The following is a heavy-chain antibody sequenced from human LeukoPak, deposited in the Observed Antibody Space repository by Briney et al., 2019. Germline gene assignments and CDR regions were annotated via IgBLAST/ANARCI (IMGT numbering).Heavy chain of an antibody. CDR2: INPNSGGT. J-gene: IGHJ6*03. V-gene: IGHV1-2*06. D-gene: IGHD4-23*01. Sequence: ASVKVSCKASGYTFTGYYMHWVRQAPGQGLEWMGRINPNSGGTNYAQKFQGRVTMTRDTSISTAYMELSRLRSDDTAVYYCARVVREGTYYYYYMDVWGKGTTVTVSS. CDR3: ARVVREGTYYYYYMDV. CDR1: GYTFTGYY.